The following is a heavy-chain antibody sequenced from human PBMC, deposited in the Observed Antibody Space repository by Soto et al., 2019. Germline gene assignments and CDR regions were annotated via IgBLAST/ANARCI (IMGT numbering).Heavy chain of an antibody. CDR3: ASAGGLMVRGVIITINAFDI. V-gene: IGHV3-23*01. Sequence: GGSLRLSCAASGFTFSSYAMSWVRQAPGKGLEWVSAISGSGGSTYYADSVKGRFTISRDNSKNTLYLQMNSLRAEDTAVYYCASAGGLMVRGVIITINAFDIWGQGTMVTVSS. J-gene: IGHJ3*02. D-gene: IGHD3-10*01. CDR1: GFTFSSYA. CDR2: ISGSGGST.